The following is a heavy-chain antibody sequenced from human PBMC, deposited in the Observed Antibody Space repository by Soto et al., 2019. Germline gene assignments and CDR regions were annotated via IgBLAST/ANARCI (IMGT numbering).Heavy chain of an antibody. V-gene: IGHV4-39*01. CDR1: GGSISSSSYY. Sequence: QLQLQESGPGLVKPSETLSLTCTVSGGSISSSSYYWGWIRQPPGKGLEWIGSTYYSGSTYYNPSLKSRVTISVDTSKNQFSLKLSSVTAADTAVYYCVTALVTAAARDDAFDIWGQGTMVTVSS. D-gene: IGHD6-6*01. CDR3: VTALVTAAARDDAFDI. J-gene: IGHJ3*02. CDR2: TYYSGST.